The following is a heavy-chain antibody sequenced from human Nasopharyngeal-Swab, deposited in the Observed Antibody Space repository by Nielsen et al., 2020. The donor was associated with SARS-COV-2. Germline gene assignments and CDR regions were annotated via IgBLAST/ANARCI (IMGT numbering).Heavy chain of an antibody. CDR3: VKDNWLRAFNL. J-gene: IGHJ3*01. CDR1: GFTFDDYA. D-gene: IGHD5-12*01. Sequence: GGSLRLSCAASGFTFDDYAIHWVRQAPGRGLEWVSGISWDSGNIGYADSVKGRFTISRDNAKNSLYLQMNSLRAKDTALYYCVKDNWLRAFNLWGRGQWSPSPQ. V-gene: IGHV3-9*01. CDR2: ISWDSGNI.